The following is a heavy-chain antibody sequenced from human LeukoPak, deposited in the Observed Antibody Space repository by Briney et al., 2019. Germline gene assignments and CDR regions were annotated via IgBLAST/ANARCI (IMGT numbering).Heavy chain of an antibody. D-gene: IGHD2-2*01. CDR2: NNPADSEI. CDR1: GYSFTSYW. V-gene: IGHV5-51*01. Sequence: PGESLKISCKGSGYSFTSYWIVWVRQMPGKGLEWMGINNPADSEIRYSPSFQGQVTMSADKSFSTAYLQWSSLKASDTAIYYCARDKYCTSRSCYFDYWGQGTPVTVSS. CDR3: ARDKYCTSRSCYFDY. J-gene: IGHJ4*02.